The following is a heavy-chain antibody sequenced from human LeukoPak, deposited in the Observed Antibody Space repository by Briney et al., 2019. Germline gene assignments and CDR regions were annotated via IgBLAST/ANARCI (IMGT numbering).Heavy chain of an antibody. CDR2: VNPNSGAT. J-gene: IGHJ4*02. D-gene: IGHD3-22*01. V-gene: IGHV1-2*02. CDR3: ARGVYYDSSGYYSDY. CDR1: GYTFIAYY. Sequence: ASVKVSCKASGYTFIAYYMHWVRQAPGQGLEWMGWVNPNSGATNYAQKFQGRVTMTRDTSLSTVYVELTWLTSDDTAVYYCARGVYYDSSGYYSDYWGQGTLVTVSS.